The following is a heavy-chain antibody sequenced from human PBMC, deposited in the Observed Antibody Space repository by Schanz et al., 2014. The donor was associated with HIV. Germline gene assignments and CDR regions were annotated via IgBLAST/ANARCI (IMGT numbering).Heavy chain of an antibody. CDR1: GFNFNNYA. J-gene: IGHJ5*02. Sequence: EVQLLESGGGLEQPGGSLRLSCAASGFNFNNYAMTWVRQAPGKGLEWVANIKRDGSEKYYVDSVKGRFTISRDNAKNSLYLQMNSLRAEDTAVYYCARDYHWNWFDPWGQGTLVTVSS. D-gene: IGHD1-20*01. CDR2: IKRDGSEK. V-gene: IGHV3-7*01. CDR3: ARDYHWNWFDP.